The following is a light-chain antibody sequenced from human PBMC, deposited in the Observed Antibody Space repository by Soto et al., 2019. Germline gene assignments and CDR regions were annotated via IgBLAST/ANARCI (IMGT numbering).Light chain of an antibody. V-gene: IGKV1-39*01. CDR1: QNIKNY. J-gene: IGKJ5*01. Sequence: DIQMTQSPSSLSASVLYIVTITCRSSQNIKNYLNWYQQKPGKAPKLLIYASSSLQSGVPSRFSGSGSGADFILTISSLQSEDFATYYCQQSYSTPITFGQGARLEIK. CDR2: ASS. CDR3: QQSYSTPIT.